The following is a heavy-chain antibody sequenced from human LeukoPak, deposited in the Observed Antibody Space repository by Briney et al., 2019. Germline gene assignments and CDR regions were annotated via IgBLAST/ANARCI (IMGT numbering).Heavy chain of an antibody. D-gene: IGHD3-10*01. CDR2: IYYSGST. CDR1: GGSISNGDHY. CDR3: ARGLWFGELPELDY. Sequence: SETLSLTCTVSGGSISNGDHYWSWIRQPPGEGLEWIGYIYYSGSTNYNPSLKSRVTISVDTSTNQFSLKLSSVTAADTAVYYCARGLWFGELPELDYWGQGTLVTVSS. J-gene: IGHJ4*02. V-gene: IGHV4-61*08.